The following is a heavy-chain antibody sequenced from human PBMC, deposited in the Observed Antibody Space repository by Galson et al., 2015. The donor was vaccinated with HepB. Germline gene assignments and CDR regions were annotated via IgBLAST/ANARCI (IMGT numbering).Heavy chain of an antibody. J-gene: IGHJ6*02. CDR2: ITNSGGRR. D-gene: IGHD6-6*01. Sequence: SLRLSCAASGSRFNIYDMSWVRQAPGKGLEWVSGITNSGGRRYYAEPGKGRFTISRDNSKNTVFLQMSSLRAEDTAIYYCAKGAYMSSYSLYGMDAWGQGTTVIVSS. CDR1: GSRFNIYD. V-gene: IGHV3-23*01. CDR3: AKGAYMSSYSLYGMDA.